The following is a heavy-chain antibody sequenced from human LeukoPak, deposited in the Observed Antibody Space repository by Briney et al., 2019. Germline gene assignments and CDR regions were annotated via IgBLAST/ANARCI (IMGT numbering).Heavy chain of an antibody. J-gene: IGHJ5*02. CDR3: ARAGGHSSPAGS. CDR2: ISTDGSST. V-gene: IGHV3-74*01. CDR1: XFTXSSXX. Sequence: XLXCAAXXFTXSSXXMHWVXQXPXXGXXXVSRISTDGSSTTYADSVKGRFTISRDNAKNTLYLQLNSLRAEDTAVYYCARAGGHSSPAGSWGQGTLVTVSS. D-gene: IGHD6-13*01.